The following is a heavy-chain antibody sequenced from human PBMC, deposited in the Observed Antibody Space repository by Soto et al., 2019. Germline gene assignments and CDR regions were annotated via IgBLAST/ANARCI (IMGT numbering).Heavy chain of an antibody. D-gene: IGHD3-10*01. CDR1: GGSISSGGYS. Sequence: SETLSLTCAVSGGSISSGGYSWSWIRQPPGKGLEWIGYIYHSGSTYYNPSLKSRVTISVDRSKNQFSLKLSSVTAADTAVYYCARVLDYYGSGSSLHFDYWGQGTLVTVSS. CDR3: ARVLDYYGSGSSLHFDY. V-gene: IGHV4-30-2*01. CDR2: IYHSGST. J-gene: IGHJ4*02.